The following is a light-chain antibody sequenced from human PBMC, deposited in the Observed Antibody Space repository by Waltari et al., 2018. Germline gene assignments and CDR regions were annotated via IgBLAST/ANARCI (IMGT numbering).Light chain of an antibody. CDR2: DAS. J-gene: IGKJ2*01. CDR3: QQYVSSPRT. V-gene: IGKV3-20*01. CDR1: QNVTSNF. Sequence: EIVLTQSPGTLSLSPGDRATLSCRASQNVTSNFLAWDQQKPGQAPRLLIYDASTRATGIPDRFSGSGSGTDFTLTINRLGPEDFAVFYCQQYVSSPRTFGQGTRLEIK.